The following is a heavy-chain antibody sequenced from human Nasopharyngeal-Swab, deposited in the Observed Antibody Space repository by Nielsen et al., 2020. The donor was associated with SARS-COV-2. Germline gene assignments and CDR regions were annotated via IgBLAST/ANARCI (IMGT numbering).Heavy chain of an antibody. V-gene: IGHV3-48*03. J-gene: IGHJ4*02. CDR2: ISSSGSTI. Sequence: GGSLRLSCAASGFTFSSYAMSWVRQAPGKGLEWVSYISSSGSTIYYADSVKGRFTISRDNAKNSLYLQMNSLRAEDTAVYYCARDGMEWYYFDYWGQGTLVTVSS. CDR3: ARDGMEWYYFDY. CDR1: GFTFSSYA. D-gene: IGHD3-3*01.